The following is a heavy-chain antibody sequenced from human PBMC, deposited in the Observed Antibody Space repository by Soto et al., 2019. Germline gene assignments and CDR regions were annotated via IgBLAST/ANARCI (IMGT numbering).Heavy chain of an antibody. J-gene: IGHJ4*02. CDR3: ARDSVRGYYDSSGYFTALDY. CDR1: GFTFTSHW. V-gene: IGHV3-7*01. Sequence: EVQLVESGGGLVQPGGSLRLSCAASGFTFTSHWMSWVGQAPGKGLEWVANIKQDGSEKYYVDSVKGRLTISRDNAKNSLFLQMNSLRAEDTAVYYCARDSVRGYYDSSGYFTALDYWGQGTLVTVSS. D-gene: IGHD3-22*01. CDR2: IKQDGSEK.